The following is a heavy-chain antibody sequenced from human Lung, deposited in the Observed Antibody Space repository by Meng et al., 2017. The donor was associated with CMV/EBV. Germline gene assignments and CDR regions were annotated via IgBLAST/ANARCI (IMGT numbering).Heavy chain of an antibody. J-gene: IGHJ4*02. Sequence: SXXVSXKASGDTFSKYVTSWVRQAPGQGLEWMGGIIPMRATTNYAQRFQGRVTITADKSTGTVYMELSSLRSEDTAVYYCASTTPYCSSTSCYTYLDYWGQAXLVTVSS. CDR3: ASTTPYCSSTSCYTYLDY. CDR2: IIPMRATT. CDR1: GDTFSKYV. D-gene: IGHD2-2*02. V-gene: IGHV1-69*10.